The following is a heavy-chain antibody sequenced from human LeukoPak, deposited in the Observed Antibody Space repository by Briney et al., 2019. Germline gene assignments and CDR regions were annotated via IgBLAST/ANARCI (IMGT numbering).Heavy chain of an antibody. CDR3: ARDYMGIAAAGTVDY. CDR2: INTNTGNP. V-gene: IGHV7-4-1*02. D-gene: IGHD6-13*01. J-gene: IGHJ4*02. CDR1: GYTFTSYA. Sequence: ASVKVSCKASGYTFTSYAMNWVRQAPGQGLEWMGWINTNTGNPTYAQGFTGRFVFSLDTSVSTAYLRISSLKAEDTAVYYCARDYMGIAAAGTVDYWGQGTLVTVSS.